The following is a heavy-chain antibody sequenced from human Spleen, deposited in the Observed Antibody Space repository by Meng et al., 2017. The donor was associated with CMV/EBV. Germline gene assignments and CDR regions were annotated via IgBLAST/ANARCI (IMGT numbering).Heavy chain of an antibody. V-gene: IGHV3-43D*03. CDR3: ARGYYDSSGLFDC. Sequence: GESLKISCAASGFTFDDYAMHWVRQAPGKALEWVSLINWNGDNTYYADSVKGRFTISRDNAKNSLYLQMNSLRVEDTAVYYCARGYYDSSGLFDCWGQGTLVTVSS. J-gene: IGHJ4*02. CDR1: GFTFDDYA. D-gene: IGHD3-22*01. CDR2: INWNGDNT.